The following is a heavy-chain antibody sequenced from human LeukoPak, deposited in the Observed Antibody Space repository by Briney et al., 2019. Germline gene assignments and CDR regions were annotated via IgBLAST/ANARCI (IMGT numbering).Heavy chain of an antibody. CDR1: GVSISNFD. D-gene: IGHD1-26*01. V-gene: IGHV4-59*08. CDR2: ISYNGGTT. Sequence: KPAETLSLTCTASGVSISNFDWTWIRQPPGEGLEWIGFISYNGGTTHYNPSLKSRFTMSGATSYNQFSLRMSSVTASDTAIYYFARHSEASPHYFDYWGEGALVTVSS. J-gene: IGHJ4*02. CDR3: ARHSEASPHYFDY.